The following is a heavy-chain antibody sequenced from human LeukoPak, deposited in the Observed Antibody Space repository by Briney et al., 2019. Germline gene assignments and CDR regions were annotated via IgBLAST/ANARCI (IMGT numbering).Heavy chain of an antibody. J-gene: IGHJ4*02. CDR2: INHSGST. Sequence: PSETLSLTCAVYGGSLSGYIWSWFRQTPGKGVEWIGEINHSGSTDYNPSLKSRVTMSVDTSRNQFSLKLNSVTAADAAVYYCVRADGRDGYRGLVDYWGQGTLVTVSA. CDR3: VRADGRDGYRGLVDY. CDR1: GGSLSGYI. V-gene: IGHV4-34*01. D-gene: IGHD5-24*01.